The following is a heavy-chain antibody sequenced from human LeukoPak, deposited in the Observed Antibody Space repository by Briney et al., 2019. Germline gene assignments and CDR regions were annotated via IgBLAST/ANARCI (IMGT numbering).Heavy chain of an antibody. CDR3: ARGGGIPDPDYYYYYYMDV. J-gene: IGHJ6*03. D-gene: IGHD2-2*02. CDR2: IYSSGRT. Sequence: SETLSLTCIVSGGSISSYYWSWIRQPAGKGLEWIGRIYSSGRTNYNASLKSRVTMSVDTSKNQFSLKLRSVTAADTAVYYCARGGGIPDPDYYYYYYMDVWGKGTTVTVSS. V-gene: IGHV4-4*07. CDR1: GGSISSYY.